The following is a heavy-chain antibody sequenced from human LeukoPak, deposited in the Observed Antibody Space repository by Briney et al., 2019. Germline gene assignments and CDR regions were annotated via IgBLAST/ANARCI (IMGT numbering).Heavy chain of an antibody. CDR1: GFTFSSYAM. J-gene: IGHJ4*02. CDR3: ARRGVMVRGVDY. D-gene: IGHD3-10*01. CDR2: IYHSGST. Sequence: GSLRLSCAASGFTFSSYAMSWVRQPPGKGLEWIGEIYHSGSTNYNPSLKSRVTISVDKSKNQFSLKLSSVTAADTAVYYCARRGVMVRGVDYWGQGTLVTVSS. V-gene: IGHV4-4*02.